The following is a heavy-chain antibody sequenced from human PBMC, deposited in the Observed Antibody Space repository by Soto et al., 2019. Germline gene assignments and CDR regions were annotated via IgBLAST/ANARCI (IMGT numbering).Heavy chain of an antibody. Sequence: SGPTLVKPTQTLTLTCTFSGFSLSTSGMCVSWIRQPPGKALEWLALIDWDDDKYYSTSLKTRLTISKDTSKNQVVLTMTNMDPVDTATYYCARFYHGPDGYYYGMDVWGQGTTVTVSS. V-gene: IGHV2-70*01. CDR3: ARFYHGPDGYYYGMDV. CDR2: IDWDDDK. D-gene: IGHD2-2*01. J-gene: IGHJ6*02. CDR1: GFSLSTSGMC.